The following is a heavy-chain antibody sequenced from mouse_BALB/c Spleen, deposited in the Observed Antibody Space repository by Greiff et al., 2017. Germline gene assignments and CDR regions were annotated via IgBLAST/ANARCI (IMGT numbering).Heavy chain of an antibody. CDR3: ASGGVYGNYPAMDY. CDR2: IYPGDGDT. Sequence: VQLQQSGAELARPGASVKLSCKASGYTFTSYWMQWVKQRPGQGLEWIGAIYPGDGDTRYTQKFNGKATLTADKSSSTAYMQLSSLASEDSAVYYCASGGVYGNYPAMDYWGQGTSVTVSS. V-gene: IGHV1-87*01. CDR1: GYTFTSYW. D-gene: IGHD2-1*01. J-gene: IGHJ4*01.